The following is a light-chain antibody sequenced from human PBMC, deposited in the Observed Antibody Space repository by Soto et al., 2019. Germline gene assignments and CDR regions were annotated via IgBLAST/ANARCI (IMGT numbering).Light chain of an antibody. Sequence: QSVLTQPPSVSLAPGQRVTISCTGSSSNIGAGYDVHWYQQLPGSAPKLLIYGNNNRPSGVPDRFSGSKSGTSASLAITGLQAEDEADYYCQSYDSSLSGYVVFGGGTKVTVL. CDR1: SSNIGAGYD. V-gene: IGLV1-40*01. CDR3: QSYDSSLSGYVV. CDR2: GNN. J-gene: IGLJ2*01.